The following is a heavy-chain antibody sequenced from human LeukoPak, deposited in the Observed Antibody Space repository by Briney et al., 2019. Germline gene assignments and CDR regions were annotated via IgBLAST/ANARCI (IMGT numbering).Heavy chain of an antibody. CDR2: ISSSSSYI. D-gene: IGHD3-22*01. J-gene: IGHJ4*02. V-gene: IGHV3-21*01. CDR3: ASVGSSGYLADY. CDR1: GFPFSSYS. Sequence: GGSLRLSCAASGFPFSSYSMNWVRQAPGKGLEWVSSISSSSSYIYYADSVKGRFTISRDNAKNSLYLQMNSLRAEDTAVYYCASVGSSGYLADYWGQGTLVTVSS.